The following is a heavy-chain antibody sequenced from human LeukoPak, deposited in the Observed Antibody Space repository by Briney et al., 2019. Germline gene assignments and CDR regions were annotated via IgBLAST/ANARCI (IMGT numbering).Heavy chain of an antibody. CDR1: GGSISSPAYY. D-gene: IGHD3-22*01. Sequence: SETLSLTCTVSGGSISSPAYYWGWVRQPPGKGLEWIGTIYFSGSTYYNPSLKSRVTMSVDTSKNQFSLKLSSVTAADTAVYYCAGDRVTYYYDSSGYYLDYWGQGTLVTVSS. J-gene: IGHJ4*02. CDR2: IYFSGST. V-gene: IGHV4-39*07. CDR3: AGDRVTYYYDSSGYYLDY.